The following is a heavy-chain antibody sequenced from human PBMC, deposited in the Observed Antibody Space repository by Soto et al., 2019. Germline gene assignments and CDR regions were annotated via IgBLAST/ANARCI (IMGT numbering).Heavy chain of an antibody. J-gene: IGHJ4*02. V-gene: IGHV3-23*01. CDR2: ITGSGRDT. Sequence: GGSLRLSCAAAGFTFRNNVLSWVRQAPGKGLDWVSGITGSGRDTYYADSVKGRFTISRDNSKNMVFLQMNSLRAEDTALYYCAKNGLDNSPSAIDSWGPGTLVTVSS. CDR3: AKNGLDNSPSAIDS. D-gene: IGHD2-8*01. CDR1: GFTFRNNV.